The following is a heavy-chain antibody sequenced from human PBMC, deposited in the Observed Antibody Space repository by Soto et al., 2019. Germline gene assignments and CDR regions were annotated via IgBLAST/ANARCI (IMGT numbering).Heavy chain of an antibody. V-gene: IGHV1-46*01. CDR1: GCTFTGYY. CDR2: INPSGGST. CDR3: AREFQITIFGVVTSGGMDV. J-gene: IGHJ6*02. D-gene: IGHD3-3*01. Sequence: GASLRAACKASGCTFTGYYMHWVRQAQRQGLEWMGIINPSGGSTSYAQKFQGRVTMTRDTSTSTVYMELSSLRSEDTAVYYCAREFQITIFGVVTSGGMDVWGQGTTVTVSS.